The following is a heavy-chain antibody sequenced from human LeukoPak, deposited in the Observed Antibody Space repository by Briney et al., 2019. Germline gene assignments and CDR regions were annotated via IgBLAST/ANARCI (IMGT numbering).Heavy chain of an antibody. CDR1: GYSFTSYW. Sequence: GEPLKISCKGSGYSFTSYWIGWVLQMPGKGLEWMGILYPRDSDTRYSPSFQGQVTISADQSISTASLQWSSMKASDTAMYYCARAASSSSSFYYYYMDVWGKGTTVTVSS. CDR3: ARAASSSSSFYYYYMDV. V-gene: IGHV5-51*01. CDR2: LYPRDSDT. D-gene: IGHD6-6*01. J-gene: IGHJ6*03.